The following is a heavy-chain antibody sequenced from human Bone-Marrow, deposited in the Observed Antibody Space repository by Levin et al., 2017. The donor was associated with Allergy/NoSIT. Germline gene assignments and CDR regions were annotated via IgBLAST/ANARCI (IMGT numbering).Heavy chain of an antibody. CDR3: AKDRSTGGSLTDGWFDP. CDR1: EFIFSDFA. V-gene: IGHV3-30*04. CDR2: ISYDGTRQ. D-gene: IGHD2-8*02. J-gene: IGHJ5*02. Sequence: GESLKIPCAASEFIFSDFAMHWVRQAPGKGLEWVAVISYDGTRQYYADSVKGRFTISRDNSKNTLYLQMNSLRPEDTALYYCAKDRSTGGSLTDGWFDPWGQGTLVTVSS.